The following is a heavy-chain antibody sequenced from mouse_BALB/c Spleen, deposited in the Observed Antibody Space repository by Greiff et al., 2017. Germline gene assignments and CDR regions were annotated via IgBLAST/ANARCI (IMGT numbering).Heavy chain of an antibody. J-gene: IGHJ2*01. CDR2: SRNKANDYTT. Sequence: EVQLVESGGGLVPPGGSLRLSCATSGFTFSDFYMVWVRQPPGKRLEWIAASRNKANDYTTAYSASVKGRFIVSRNTSQSILYLQMNALRAEDPAMCDCARDAPYGSFDYWGQGTTLTVSA. D-gene: IGHD2-2*01. CDR1: GFTFSDFY. CDR3: ARDAPYGSFDY. V-gene: IGHV7-1*02.